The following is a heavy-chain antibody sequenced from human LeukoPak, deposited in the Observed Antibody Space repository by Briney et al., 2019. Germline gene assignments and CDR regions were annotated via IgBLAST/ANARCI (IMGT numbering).Heavy chain of an antibody. CDR1: GFTFSSHW. D-gene: IGHD2-8*01. CDR3: ARGEKSWINGFDL. CDR2: INSDGSGT. J-gene: IGHJ4*02. Sequence: GGSLRLSCAASGFTFSSHWMHWVRQAPGKGLVWVSRINSDGSGTIYADSVKGRFTISRDNAKNTLDLQMNSLRAEDTAVYYCARGEKSWINGFDLWGQGTLVLFSS. V-gene: IGHV3-74*01.